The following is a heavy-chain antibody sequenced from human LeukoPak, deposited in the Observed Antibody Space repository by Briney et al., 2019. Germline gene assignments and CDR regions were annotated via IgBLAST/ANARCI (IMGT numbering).Heavy chain of an antibody. CDR3: AKVGSNWDFDY. CDR2: ISYDGSNK. J-gene: IGHJ4*02. D-gene: IGHD6-13*01. V-gene: IGHV3-30*04. Sequence: GGSLRLSCAASGFTFSSYAMHWVRQAPGKGLEWVAVISYDGSNKYYADSVKGRFTISRDNPQNTLYLQMNSLRTEDTAVYYCAKVGSNWDFDYWGQGTLVTVSS. CDR1: GFTFSSYA.